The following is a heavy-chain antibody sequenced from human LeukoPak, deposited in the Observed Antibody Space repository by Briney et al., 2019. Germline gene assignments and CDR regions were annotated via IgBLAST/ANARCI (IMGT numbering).Heavy chain of an antibody. CDR2: INHSGST. CDR1: GGSFSWYY. V-gene: IGHV4-34*01. Sequence: SETLSLTCDVYGGSFSWYYWSWIRQPPGKGLEWIGEINHSGSTNYNPSLKSRVTISVDTSKNQFSLKLSSVTAADTAVYYCARGRTDDAFDIWGQGTMVTVSS. CDR3: ARGRTDDAFDI. D-gene: IGHD1-14*01. J-gene: IGHJ3*02.